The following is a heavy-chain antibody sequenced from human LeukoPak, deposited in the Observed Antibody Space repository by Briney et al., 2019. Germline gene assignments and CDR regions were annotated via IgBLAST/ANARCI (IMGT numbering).Heavy chain of an antibody. Sequence: GGSLRLSCAASGFTFSNYAMSWVRQAPGKGLEWVSSISSSGGSTFYADSVKGRFTISRDKSKNTLHLQMNSLRAEDTAVYDCARDPRGGTLDYWGQGALVTVSS. V-gene: IGHV3-23*01. CDR3: ARDPRGGTLDY. CDR2: ISSSGGST. CDR1: GFTFSNYA. J-gene: IGHJ4*02. D-gene: IGHD3-10*01.